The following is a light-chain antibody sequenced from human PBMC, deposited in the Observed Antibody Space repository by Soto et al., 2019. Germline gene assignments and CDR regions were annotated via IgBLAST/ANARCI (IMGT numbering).Light chain of an antibody. J-gene: IGKJ1*01. CDR1: QSLSSY. V-gene: IGKV3-20*01. CDR2: GAS. CDR3: QQYGSSSGT. Sequence: EIVLTQSPGTLSLSPGERATLSCRASQSLSSYLAWYQQKPGLAPRLLIYGASSRATGVPDRFSGSGSATDFTLTISRLEPEDFAVYYCQQYGSSSGTFGQGTKVEIK.